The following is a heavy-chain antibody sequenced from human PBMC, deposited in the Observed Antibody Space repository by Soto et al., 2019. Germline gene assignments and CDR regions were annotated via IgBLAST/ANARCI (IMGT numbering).Heavy chain of an antibody. J-gene: IGHJ4*02. CDR3: ARIGLGYCSGGSCHTVDY. V-gene: IGHV4-4*02. CDR1: SGSISSSNW. Sequence: PSETLSLTCAVSSGSISSSNWWSWVRQPPGKGLEWIGEIYHSGSANYNPSLKSRVTISVDKSKNQFSLKLSSVTAADTAVYYCARIGLGYCSGGSCHTVDYWGQGTLVTVSS. D-gene: IGHD2-15*01. CDR2: IYHSGSA.